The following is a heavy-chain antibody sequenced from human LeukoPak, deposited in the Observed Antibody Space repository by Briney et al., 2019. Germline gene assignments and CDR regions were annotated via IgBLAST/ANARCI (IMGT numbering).Heavy chain of an antibody. D-gene: IGHD3-22*01. CDR1: GGSISSYY. V-gene: IGHV4-4*07. J-gene: IGHJ4*02. Sequence: SETLSLTCTVSGGSISSYYWSWIRQPAGKGLEWIGRIYTSGSTNYNPSLKSRVTMSVDTSKNQFSLKLSSVTAADTAVYYCARDGGPTMIREAIYWGQGTLVTVSS. CDR2: IYTSGST. CDR3: ARDGGPTMIREAIY.